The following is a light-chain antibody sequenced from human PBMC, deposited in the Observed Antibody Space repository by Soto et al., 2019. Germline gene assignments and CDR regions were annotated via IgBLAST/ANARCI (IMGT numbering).Light chain of an antibody. Sequence: DIQMTQSPSTLSASVGDGVTITCRASQNISVWLAWYQQRPGKAPKFLIYDASNLETGVSSRFSGSGSGTEFTLTIRSLQPDDFATYYCLQHNSYPLTFGGGTKVEI. J-gene: IGKJ4*01. V-gene: IGKV1-5*01. CDR3: LQHNSYPLT. CDR2: DAS. CDR1: QNISVW.